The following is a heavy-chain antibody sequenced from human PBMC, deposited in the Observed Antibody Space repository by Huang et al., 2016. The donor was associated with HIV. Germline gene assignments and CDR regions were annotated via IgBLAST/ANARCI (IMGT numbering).Heavy chain of an antibody. CDR2: IIPVFGRT. CDR3: ARDLSYSSGWYSDAFDV. J-gene: IGHJ3*01. CDR1: GGTFGSDA. Sequence: VKKAGSSVKVSCKASGGTFGSDAMSWVRQVPGQGPEWMGGIIPVFGRTTYAQRFQGRVTITADESTSTVYMEVSSLRSQDTAVYYCARDLSYSSGWYSDAFDVWGQGTMVVVSS. D-gene: IGHD6-19*01. V-gene: IGHV1-69*13.